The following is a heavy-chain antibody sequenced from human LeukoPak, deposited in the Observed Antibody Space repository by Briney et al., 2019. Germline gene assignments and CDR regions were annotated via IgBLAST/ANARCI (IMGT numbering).Heavy chain of an antibody. Sequence: GGSLRLSCAASGFTFSSYDMNWVRQAPGKGPEWVSYISSSSSYIYYADSVKGRFTISRDNSKNTLYLQMNSLRAEDTAVYYCAKLGSSSWYKPLDYWGQGTLVTVSS. V-gene: IGHV3-21*04. CDR1: GFTFSSYD. CDR2: ISSSSSYI. D-gene: IGHD6-13*01. J-gene: IGHJ4*02. CDR3: AKLGSSSWYKPLDY.